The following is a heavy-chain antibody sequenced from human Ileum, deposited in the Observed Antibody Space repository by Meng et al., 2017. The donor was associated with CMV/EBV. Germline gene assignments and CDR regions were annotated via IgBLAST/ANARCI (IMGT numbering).Heavy chain of an antibody. Sequence: GESLKISCAASGFSFSSYWMTWARLAPGKGLEWVAIMNPDGSVKYYLDSVRGRFTISRDNAKNSVYLNMNNLRVEDTAVYYCARDYWRFLQYWGQGTLVTVSS. J-gene: IGHJ4*02. CDR1: GFSFSSYW. V-gene: IGHV3-7*01. D-gene: IGHD2-8*02. CDR3: ARDYWRFLQY. CDR2: MNPDGSVK.